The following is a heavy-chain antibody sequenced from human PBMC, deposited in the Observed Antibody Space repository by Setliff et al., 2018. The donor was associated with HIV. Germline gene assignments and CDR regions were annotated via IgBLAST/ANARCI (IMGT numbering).Heavy chain of an antibody. CDR2: IYTRGTS. Sequence: SETLSLTCAVSGYSISSGYYWGWIRQPPGKGLEWIGRIYTRGTSHYNPSLKSRVTISLDTSKNQFSLRLTSVTAADTALYYCAGGGGRVVRGLIGMYYFDYWGQGILVTVSS. CDR3: AGGGGRVVRGLIGMYYFDY. D-gene: IGHD3-10*01. CDR1: GYSISSGYY. J-gene: IGHJ4*02. V-gene: IGHV4-38-2*01.